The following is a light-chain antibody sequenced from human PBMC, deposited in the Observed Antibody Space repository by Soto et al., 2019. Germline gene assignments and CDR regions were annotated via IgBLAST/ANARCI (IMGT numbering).Light chain of an antibody. J-gene: IGLJ1*01. V-gene: IGLV2-14*01. CDR2: HVT. Sequence: QSALTQPASVSGSLGQSITISCSGTSSDVGAYNYVSWYQQYPGKAPKLMIYHVTDRPSGVSNRFSGSKSGNTASLTISGLQAEDEADYYCCSYPTSNTFVFGTGTKVPVL. CDR1: SSDVGAYNY. CDR3: CSYPTSNTFV.